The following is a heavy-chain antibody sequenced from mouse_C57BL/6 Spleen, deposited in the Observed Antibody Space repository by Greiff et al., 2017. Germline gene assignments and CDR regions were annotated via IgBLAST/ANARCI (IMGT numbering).Heavy chain of an antibody. Sequence: EVKVVESGGGLVKPGGSLKLSCAASGFTFSDYGMHWVRQAPEKGLEWVAYISSGSSTIYYADTVKGRFTISRDNAKNTLFLQMTSLRSEDTAMYYCARDYYGSSYAHYFDYWGQGTTLTVSS. CDR1: GFTFSDYG. CDR2: ISSGSSTI. V-gene: IGHV5-17*01. J-gene: IGHJ2*01. CDR3: ARDYYGSSYAHYFDY. D-gene: IGHD1-1*01.